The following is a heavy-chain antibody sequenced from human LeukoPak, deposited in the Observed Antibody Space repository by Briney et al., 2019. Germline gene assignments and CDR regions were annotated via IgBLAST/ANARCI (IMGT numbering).Heavy chain of an antibody. D-gene: IGHD3-10*01. CDR3: ARADYGSGNPLFDC. V-gene: IGHV4-59*01. J-gene: IGHJ4*02. CDR1: GGSISSYY. Sequence: SETLSLTCTVSGGSISSYYWSWIRQPPGKGLEWIGYIYYSGSTNYNPSLKSRVTISVDTSKNQFSLKLSSVTAADTAVYYCARADYGSGNPLFDCWGQGTLVTVSS. CDR2: IYYSGST.